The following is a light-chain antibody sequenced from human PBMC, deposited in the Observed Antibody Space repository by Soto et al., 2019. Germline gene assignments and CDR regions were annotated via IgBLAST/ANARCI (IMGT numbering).Light chain of an antibody. V-gene: IGKV1-27*01. CDR3: QKYSSVPV. Sequence: DIQMTQSPTSLSASVGDRVTITCRASQDIRNFVAWYQQKPGKAPKLLIYAASTLQSGVPSRFSGSGSGTDFTLPSNSLQPEYVATYSCQKYSSVPVFGAGTKVEIK. CDR1: QDIRNF. CDR2: AAS. J-gene: IGKJ3*01.